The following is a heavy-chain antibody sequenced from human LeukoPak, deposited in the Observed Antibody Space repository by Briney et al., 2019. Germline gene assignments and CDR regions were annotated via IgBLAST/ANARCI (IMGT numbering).Heavy chain of an antibody. Sequence: GGSLRLSCAASGFTFSSYSMNWVRQAPGKGLEWVSSISSSSSYIYYADSVKGRFTISRDNAKNSPYLQMNSLRAEDTAVYYCARDLDLKRITMVRGVSPPIDYWGQGTLVTVSS. J-gene: IGHJ4*02. D-gene: IGHD3-10*01. CDR1: GFTFSSYS. CDR3: ARDLDLKRITMVRGVSPPIDY. CDR2: ISSSSSYI. V-gene: IGHV3-21*01.